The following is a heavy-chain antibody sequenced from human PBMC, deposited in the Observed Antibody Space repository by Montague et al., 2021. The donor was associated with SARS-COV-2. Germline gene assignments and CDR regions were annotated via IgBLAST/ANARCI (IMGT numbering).Heavy chain of an antibody. J-gene: IGHJ4*01. V-gene: IGHV4-39*01. CDR3: AIRSGYGGVAFDY. CDR1: AVSFSSSYYY. CDR2: FYYGGRTP. Sequence: SETLSLTCTVSAVSFSSSYYYWAWIRQPPGKGLEWIGTFYYGGRTPYYNPSLKSRVTMSVDDQFSLRLTSVTAADTGVYYCAIRSGYGGVAFDYWGYGTLVTVSS. D-gene: IGHD4-23*01.